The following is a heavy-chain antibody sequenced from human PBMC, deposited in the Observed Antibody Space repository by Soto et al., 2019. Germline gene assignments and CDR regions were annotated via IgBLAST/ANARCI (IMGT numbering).Heavy chain of an antibody. CDR2: LSPGDSET. Sequence: GESLKISCKGSGYSFTSYWIGWVRQMPGKGLEGRGLLSPGDSETRYRPPSQGQAAISADKSTSTPSLQWSSLKASDPAMYYCARRPQSYYGMDVWGQGPTVTVSS. CDR3: ARRPQSYYGMDV. V-gene: IGHV5-51*01. CDR1: GYSFTSYW. J-gene: IGHJ6*02.